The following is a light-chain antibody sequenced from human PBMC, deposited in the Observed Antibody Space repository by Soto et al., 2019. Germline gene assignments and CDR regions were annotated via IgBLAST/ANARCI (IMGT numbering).Light chain of an antibody. CDR1: QDISTC. Sequence: DIQLTPSPSFLSASVGDRVTITCRASQDISTCFAWYQQKPGKAPSLVISAASTLQRGVPSTFSASGSGTECTLTISSLQPEAFAPDFCQHLMTYPFTFGPGTTVDLK. V-gene: IGKV1-9*01. CDR3: QHLMTYPFT. J-gene: IGKJ3*01. CDR2: AAS.